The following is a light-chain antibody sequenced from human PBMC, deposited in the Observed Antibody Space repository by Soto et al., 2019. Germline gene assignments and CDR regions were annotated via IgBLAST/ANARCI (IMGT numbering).Light chain of an antibody. J-gene: IGKJ2*01. CDR3: QQYNDWSPYT. CDR2: GAS. CDR1: QSVTEN. Sequence: ETVLTQSPATLSVSAGERATLSCRASQSVTENLAWYQQKPGQAPRLLIYGASTRATSIPARISGSGSGKEFTITISSRQSEDFAAYYCQQYNDWSPYTFGQGTKLEIK. V-gene: IGKV3-15*01.